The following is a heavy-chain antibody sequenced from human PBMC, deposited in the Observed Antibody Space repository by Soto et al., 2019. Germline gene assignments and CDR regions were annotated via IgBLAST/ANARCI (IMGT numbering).Heavy chain of an antibody. CDR3: ARGGRGYSLAPRYYFDY. CDR1: GGSFSSNP. J-gene: IGHJ4*02. V-gene: IGHV1-69*01. D-gene: IGHD5-18*01. Sequence: QVQLVQSGSEVKKPGSSVKVSCKASGGSFSSNPLSWVRQAPGQGLEWMAGITPPFATVRYAQKFQGRVTITADESTNTAYMELASLRSDDTAVYFCARGGRGYSLAPRYYFDYWGQGTLVTVTS. CDR2: ITPPFATV.